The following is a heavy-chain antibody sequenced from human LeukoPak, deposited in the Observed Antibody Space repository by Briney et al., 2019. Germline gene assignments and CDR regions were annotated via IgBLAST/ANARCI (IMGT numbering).Heavy chain of an antibody. CDR3: ARPSDSGWYPPHFDY. CDR1: GYTFTGYY. Sequence: ASVKVSCKASGYTFTGYYMHWVRQAPGQGLKWMGWINPNSGGTNYAQKFQGRVTMTRDTSISTAYMELSRLRSDDTAVYYCARPSDSGWYPPHFDYWGQGTLVTVSS. J-gene: IGHJ4*02. V-gene: IGHV1-2*02. D-gene: IGHD6-19*01. CDR2: INPNSGGT.